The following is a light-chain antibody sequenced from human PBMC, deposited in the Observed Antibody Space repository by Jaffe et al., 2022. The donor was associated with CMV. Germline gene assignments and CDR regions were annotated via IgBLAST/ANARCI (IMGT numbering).Light chain of an antibody. CDR1: QGISSY. CDR3: QQLNSYPSLT. V-gene: IGKV1-9*01. J-gene: IGKJ4*01. CDR2: AAS. Sequence: DIQLTQSPSFLSASVGDSVTITCRASQGISSYFAWYQQKPGKAPKLLIYAASTLQSGVPSRFSGSGSGTEFTLTISSLQPEDFATYYCQQLNSYPSLTFGGGTKVEIK.